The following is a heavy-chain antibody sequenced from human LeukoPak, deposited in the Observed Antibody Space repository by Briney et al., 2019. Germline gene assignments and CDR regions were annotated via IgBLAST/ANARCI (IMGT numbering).Heavy chain of an antibody. CDR2: IYPGDSDT. Sequence: GESLKISCKGFGYSFTSYWIGWVRQMPGKGLEWMGIIYPGDSDTRYSPSFQGQVTISADKSIGTAYLQWSSLKASDTAMYYCARPSYSYGQYYFDYWGQGTLVTVSS. J-gene: IGHJ4*02. CDR1: GYSFTSYW. D-gene: IGHD5-18*01. V-gene: IGHV5-51*01. CDR3: ARPSYSYGQYYFDY.